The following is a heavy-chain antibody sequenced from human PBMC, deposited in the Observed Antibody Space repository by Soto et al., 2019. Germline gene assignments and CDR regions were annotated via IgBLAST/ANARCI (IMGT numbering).Heavy chain of an antibody. Sequence: QVQLQESGPGLVKPSQTLSLTCTVSGGSISSGDYYWSWIRQPPGKGLEWIGYIYYSGSTYYNPSLKSRVTISVDTSKNQFSLKLSSVTAADTAVYYCAIRPTGSGYSVYYFDYWGQGTLVTVSS. J-gene: IGHJ4*02. CDR2: IYYSGST. CDR1: GGSISSGDYY. V-gene: IGHV4-30-4*01. CDR3: AIRPTGSGYSVYYFDY. D-gene: IGHD3-22*01.